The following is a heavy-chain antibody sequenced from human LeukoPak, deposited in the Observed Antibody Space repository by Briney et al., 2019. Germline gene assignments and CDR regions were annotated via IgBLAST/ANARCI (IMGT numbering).Heavy chain of an antibody. CDR2: ISGSGGST. CDR1: GFTFSSYA. D-gene: IGHD2-2*01. Sequence: TGGSLRLSCAASGFTFSSYAMSWVRQAPGKGLEWVSAISGSGGSTYYADSVKGRFAISRDNSKNTVYLQMNSLRAEDTAVYYCAKENGDLYEYCGFTSCPDNWFDPWGQGTLVTVSS. J-gene: IGHJ5*02. V-gene: IGHV3-23*01. CDR3: AKENGDLYEYCGFTSCPDNWFDP.